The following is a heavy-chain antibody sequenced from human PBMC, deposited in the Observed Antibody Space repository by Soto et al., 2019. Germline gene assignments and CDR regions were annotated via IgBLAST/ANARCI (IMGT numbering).Heavy chain of an antibody. CDR2: INHSGST. CDR3: ARGRGVLRYFDWFHSPQGDYYGMDV. V-gene: IGHV4-34*01. Sequence: GCYRSMNRQTPGKGLEWIGEINHSGSTNYNPSLKSRVTISVDTSKNQFSLKLSSVTAADTAVYYCARGRGVLRYFDWFHSPQGDYYGMDVWGQGTTVTV. CDR1: GCY. J-gene: IGHJ6*02. D-gene: IGHD3-9*01.